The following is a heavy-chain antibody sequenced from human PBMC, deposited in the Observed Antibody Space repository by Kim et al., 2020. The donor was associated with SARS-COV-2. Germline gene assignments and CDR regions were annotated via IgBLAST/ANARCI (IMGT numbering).Heavy chain of an antibody. J-gene: IGHJ4*02. Sequence: YADSVKGRFTISRDKSRNTLYLQMNSLRAEDTAVYYCARDHDTWAYFDYWGQGTLVTVSS. V-gene: IGHV3-30*01. CDR3: ARDHDTWAYFDY. D-gene: IGHD1-1*01.